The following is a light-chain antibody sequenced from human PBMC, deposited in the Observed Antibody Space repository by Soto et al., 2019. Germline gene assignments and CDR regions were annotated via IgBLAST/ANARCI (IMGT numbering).Light chain of an antibody. V-gene: IGLV9-49*01. CDR1: SGYSNYK. CDR2: VGTGGIVG. CDR3: GADHGSGSNFFHVV. Sequence: QSVLTQPPSASASLGASVTLTCTLSSGYSNYKVDWYQQRPGKGPRFVMRVGTGGIVGSKGDGIPDRFSVLGSGLNRYLTIKNIQEEDESDYHCGADHGSGSNFFHVVFGGGTKLTVL. J-gene: IGLJ2*01.